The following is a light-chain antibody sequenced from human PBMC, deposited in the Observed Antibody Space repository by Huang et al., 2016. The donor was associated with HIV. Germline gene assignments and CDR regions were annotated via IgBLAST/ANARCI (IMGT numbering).Light chain of an antibody. J-gene: IGKJ4*01. CDR3: QQCYTSPLT. CDR2: AAS. CDR1: QRISTY. V-gene: IGKV1-39*01. Sequence: DIQMTQSPSSLSASVGDRVTITCRASQRISTYLNWYQQKPGKPPKLLIYAASSLQSWIPPRFSGSRSGTDFTLSISSLQSEDFATYYCQQCYTSPLTFGGGTKVEIK.